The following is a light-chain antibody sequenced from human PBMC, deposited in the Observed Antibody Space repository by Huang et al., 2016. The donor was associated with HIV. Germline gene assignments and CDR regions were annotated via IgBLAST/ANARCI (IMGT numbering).Light chain of an antibody. V-gene: IGKV3D-15*01. J-gene: IGKJ4*01. CDR2: DTS. Sequence: EIVMTQSPATLSVSPGGGATLSCRASQNVRSNLAWYQQTPGQAPRLLIYDTSTRASGVPARFRGSGSGTEFTLTIIGLQSEDFAVYYCQQYDNWPPGLTFGGGTKVEI. CDR1: QNVRSN. CDR3: QQYDNWPPGLT.